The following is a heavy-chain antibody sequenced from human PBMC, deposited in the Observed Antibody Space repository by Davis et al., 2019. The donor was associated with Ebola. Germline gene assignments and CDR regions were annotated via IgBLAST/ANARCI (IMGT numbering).Heavy chain of an antibody. Sequence: PGGSLTLSCTASGFTFGDYAMSWFRQAPGKGLEWVGFIRSKAYGGTTEYAASVKGRFTISRVDSQSIAYLQMNSLKTEDTAVYYCTRDYYYDSSGPVGYWGQGTLVTASS. CDR1: GFTFGDYA. D-gene: IGHD3-22*01. CDR3: TRDYYYDSSGPVGY. CDR2: IRSKAYGGTT. J-gene: IGHJ4*02. V-gene: IGHV3-49*03.